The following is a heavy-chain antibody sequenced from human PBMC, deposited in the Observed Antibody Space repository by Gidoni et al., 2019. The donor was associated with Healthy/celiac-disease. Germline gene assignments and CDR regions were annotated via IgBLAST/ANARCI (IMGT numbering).Heavy chain of an antibody. CDR1: GFTFSSYW. CDR2: IKQDGSEK. Sequence: EVQLVESGGGLVQPGGSLRLSCAASGFTFSSYWMSWVRQAPGKGLEWVANIKQDGSEKYYVDSEKGRFTISRDNAKNSLYLQMNSLRAEDTAVYYCARDPGFWGSSSWTNYFDYWGQGTLVTVSS. V-gene: IGHV3-7*01. CDR3: ARDPGFWGSSSWTNYFDY. D-gene: IGHD6-13*01. J-gene: IGHJ4*02.